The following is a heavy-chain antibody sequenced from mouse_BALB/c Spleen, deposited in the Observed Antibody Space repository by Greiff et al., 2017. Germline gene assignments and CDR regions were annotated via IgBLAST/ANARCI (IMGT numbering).Heavy chain of an antibody. J-gene: IGHJ4*01. CDR3: AREDGYYAMEY. Sequence: QVQLKESGPELVRPGVSVKISCKGSGYTFTDYAMHWVKQSHAKSLEWIGVISTYYGNTNYNQKFKGKATMTVDKSSSTAYMELARLTSEDSAIYYCAREDGYYAMEYWGQGTSVTVSS. CDR2: ISTYYGNT. V-gene: IGHV1-67*01. CDR1: GYTFTDYA. D-gene: IGHD2-3*01.